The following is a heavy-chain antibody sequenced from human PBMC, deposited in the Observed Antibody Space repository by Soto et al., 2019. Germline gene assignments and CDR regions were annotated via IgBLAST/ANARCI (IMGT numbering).Heavy chain of an antibody. CDR3: AGTTSLQWYYMDV. J-gene: IGHJ6*03. CDR1: GDSVSSNSAA. CDR2: TYYRSRWYN. Sequence: SQTLSLTCAISGDSVSSNSAAWNWIRQSPSRGLEWLGRTYYRSRWYNDYAVSVKSRITVNPDTSKNQFSLHLNSVTPEDTAVYYFAGTTSLQWYYMDVRDKGTTVTVSS. D-gene: IGHD1-7*01. V-gene: IGHV6-1*01.